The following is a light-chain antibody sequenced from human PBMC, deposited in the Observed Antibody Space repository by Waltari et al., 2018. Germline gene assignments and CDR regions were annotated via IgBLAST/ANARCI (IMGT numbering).Light chain of an antibody. J-gene: IGKJ3*01. CDR2: GSS. V-gene: IGKV4-1*01. CDR3: QQYYASPFT. Sequence: DIVMTQSPDALAVSLGERATINCKSSQSVFYYSNNKNYLAWYQHRPGQPPTLLIYGSSTRESGVPDRFSGSVSGTDFTLTSSSLQAEDVAVYYCQQYYASPFTFGPGTKLDIK. CDR1: QSVFYYSNNKNY.